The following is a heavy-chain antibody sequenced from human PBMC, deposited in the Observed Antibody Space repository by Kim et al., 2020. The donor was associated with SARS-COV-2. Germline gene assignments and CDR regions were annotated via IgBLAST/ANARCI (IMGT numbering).Heavy chain of an antibody. Sequence: SGPTLVNPTQTLTLTCTFSGFSLNTSGVGVGWIRQPPGKALEWLGVIYWDDDKHYSPSLKTRFTITKDTSKNQVVLIMTNMDPVDTATYYCARVTRGWIAARFSYFDYWGQGTLVTVSS. V-gene: IGHV2-5*02. J-gene: IGHJ4*02. CDR1: GFSLNTSGVG. CDR3: ARVTRGWIAARFSYFDY. CDR2: IYWDDDK. D-gene: IGHD5-12*01.